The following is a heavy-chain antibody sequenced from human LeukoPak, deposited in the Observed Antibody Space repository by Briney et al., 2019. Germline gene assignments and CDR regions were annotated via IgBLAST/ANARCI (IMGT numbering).Heavy chain of an antibody. J-gene: IGHJ4*02. D-gene: IGHD2-21*02. V-gene: IGHV3-7*01. CDR1: GFTFSSYW. CDR3: ARTSTVVVTVHFDY. Sequence: GGSLRLSCAASGFTFSSYWMSWVRQAPGKGLEWVANIKQDGSEKYYVDSVKGRLTISRDNAKNSLYLQMNSLRAEDTAVYYCARTSTVVVTVHFDYWGQGTLVTVSS. CDR2: IKQDGSEK.